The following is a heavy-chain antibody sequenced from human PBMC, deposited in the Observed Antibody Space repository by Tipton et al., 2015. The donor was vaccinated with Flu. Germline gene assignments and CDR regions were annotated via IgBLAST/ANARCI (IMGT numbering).Heavy chain of an antibody. CDR3: ARVWSSFVATASLDY. J-gene: IGHJ4*02. D-gene: IGHD1-1*01. V-gene: IGHV4-39*07. CDR2: IRYGGSS. Sequence: TLSLTCTVSGGSISTSGYYWGWIRQPPWKGLEWIGSIRYGGSSYYTPCLKSRVTISLDMSKDQFSLKLASVTAADTAVYYCARVWSSFVATASLDYWGRGTLVTVSS. CDR1: GGSISTSGYY.